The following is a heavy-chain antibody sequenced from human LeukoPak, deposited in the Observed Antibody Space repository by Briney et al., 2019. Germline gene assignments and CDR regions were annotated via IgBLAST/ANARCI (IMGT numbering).Heavy chain of an antibody. CDR1: GGSFSGYY. CDR2: INHSGGT. V-gene: IGHV4-34*01. J-gene: IGHJ3*02. CDR3: ARGGLVRGSLDSLSAFDI. D-gene: IGHD3-10*01. Sequence: SETLSLTCAVYGGSFSGYYWSWIRQPPGKGLEWIGEINHSGGTNYNPSLKSRVTMSVDTSKNQFSLKLSSVTAADTAVYYCARGGLVRGSLDSLSAFDIWGQGTLVTVSS.